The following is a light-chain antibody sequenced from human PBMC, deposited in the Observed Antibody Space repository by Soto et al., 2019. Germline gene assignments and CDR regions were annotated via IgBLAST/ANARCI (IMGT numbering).Light chain of an antibody. CDR3: QSNYILPWA. V-gene: IGKV1-39*01. Sequence: DLQVTPSPPSLSASFGDRVTITCRASQYIGNYLNWYQHKPGEAPKLLIYSASSLQVGVASRFSGSASGTDFTLTIDSLQADDFASYYCQSNYILPWAFGQGTKVDIK. J-gene: IGKJ1*01. CDR1: QYIGNY. CDR2: SAS.